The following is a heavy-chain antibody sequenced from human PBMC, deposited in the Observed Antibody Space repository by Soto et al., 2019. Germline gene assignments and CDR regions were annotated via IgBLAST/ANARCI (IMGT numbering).Heavy chain of an antibody. CDR1: GFSLTTSGVG. V-gene: IGHV2-5*01. CDR3: ARGIATRPVFAFDV. CDR2: IYWSGDE. D-gene: IGHD6-6*01. J-gene: IGHJ3*01. Sequence: KSGPTLVNPTQTLTLTCSFSGFSLTTSGVGVGWIRQPPGKALEWLAHIYWSGDEHYRPSLKSRLSITKDASKNQVVLTMTNMDPVDTATYYCARGIATRPVFAFDVWGQGTMVTVSS.